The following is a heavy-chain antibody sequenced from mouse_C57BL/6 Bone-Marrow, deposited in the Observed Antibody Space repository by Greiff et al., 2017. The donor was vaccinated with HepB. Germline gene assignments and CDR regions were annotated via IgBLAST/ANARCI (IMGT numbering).Heavy chain of an antibody. CDR2: IDPENGDT. D-gene: IGHD1-1*01. CDR3: TTSYTTTVVAPDY. Sequence: EVQLQQSGAELVRPGASVKLSCTASGFNIKDDYMHWVKQRPEQGLEWIGWIDPENGDTEYASKFQGKATITADTSSNTAYLQLSSLTSEDTAVYYCTTSYTTTVVAPDYWGQGTTLTVSS. V-gene: IGHV14-4*01. CDR1: GFNIKDDY. J-gene: IGHJ2*01.